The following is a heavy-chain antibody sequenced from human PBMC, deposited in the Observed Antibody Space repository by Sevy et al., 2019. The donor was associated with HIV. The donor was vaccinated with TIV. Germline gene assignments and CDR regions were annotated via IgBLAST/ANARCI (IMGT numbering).Heavy chain of an antibody. CDR3: ATSRYCSGGSCYGADYYYGMDV. D-gene: IGHD2-15*01. Sequence: GSLRLSYAASGFTFSSYGMHWVRQAPGKGLEWVAFIRYDGSNKYYADSVKGRFTISRDNSKNTLYLQMNSLRAEDTAVYYCATSRYCSGGSCYGADYYYGMDVWGQGTTVTVSS. CDR1: GFTFSSYG. J-gene: IGHJ6*02. V-gene: IGHV3-30*02. CDR2: IRYDGSNK.